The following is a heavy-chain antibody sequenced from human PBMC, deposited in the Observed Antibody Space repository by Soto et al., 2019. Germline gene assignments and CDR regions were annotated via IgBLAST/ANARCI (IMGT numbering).Heavy chain of an antibody. CDR3: ASQRYCSSTSCYPTDY. V-gene: IGHV1-2*02. J-gene: IGHJ4*02. Sequence: GASVKVSCKASGYTFTGYYMHWVRQAPGQGLEWMGWINPNSGGTSYAQKFQGRVTMTRDTSISTAYMELSRLRSDDTAVYYCASQRYCSSTSCYPTDYWGQGTLVTVSS. CDR1: GYTFTGYY. CDR2: INPNSGGT. D-gene: IGHD2-2*01.